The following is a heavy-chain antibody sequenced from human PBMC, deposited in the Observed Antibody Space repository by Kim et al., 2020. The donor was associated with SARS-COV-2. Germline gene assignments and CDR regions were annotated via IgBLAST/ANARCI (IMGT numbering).Heavy chain of an antibody. J-gene: IGHJ4*02. V-gene: IGHV3-30*04. D-gene: IGHD3-22*01. Sequence: GGSLRLSCAASGFPFNHFALHWVRQAPGGGLEWVAVISNDGRRQLYADSVKGRFTISADNFKNTMYLQMDSVRPEDTGVYYCARDRWEVIDGFDYWGQGALVTVSS. CDR1: GFPFNHFA. CDR2: ISNDGRRQ. CDR3: ARDRWEVIDGFDY.